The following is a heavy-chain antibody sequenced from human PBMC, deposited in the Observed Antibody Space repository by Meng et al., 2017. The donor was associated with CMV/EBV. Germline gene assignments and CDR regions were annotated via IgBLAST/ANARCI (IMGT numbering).Heavy chain of an antibody. Sequence: GGSLRLSCAASGFTFSSYAMHWVRQAPGKGLEWVAVISYDGSNKYYADSVKGRFTISRDNSKNTLYLQMNSLRAEDTAVYYCAKVKYDSSEHAFDIWGQGTMVTVSS. V-gene: IGHV3-30-3*01. J-gene: IGHJ3*02. D-gene: IGHD3-22*01. CDR2: ISYDGSNK. CDR1: GFTFSSYA. CDR3: AKVKYDSSEHAFDI.